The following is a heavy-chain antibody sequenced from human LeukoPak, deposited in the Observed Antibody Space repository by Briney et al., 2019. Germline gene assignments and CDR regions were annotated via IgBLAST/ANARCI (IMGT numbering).Heavy chain of an antibody. Sequence: ASVKVSCKASGYTFTGYYVNWVRQAPGQGLEWMGIINPSGGSTSYAQKFQGRVTIIADESTSTAYMELSSLRSEDTAVYYCARVGGNDYGWSHYMDVWGKGTTVTISS. V-gene: IGHV1-46*01. CDR3: ARVGGNDYGWSHYMDV. D-gene: IGHD4-17*01. J-gene: IGHJ6*03. CDR1: GYTFTGYY. CDR2: INPSGGST.